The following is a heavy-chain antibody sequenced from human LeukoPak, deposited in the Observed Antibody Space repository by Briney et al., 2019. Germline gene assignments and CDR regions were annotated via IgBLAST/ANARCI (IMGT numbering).Heavy chain of an antibody. CDR2: IYSGGST. Sequence: GGSLRLSCAASGFTVSSNYMSWVRQAPGKGLEWVSVIYSGGSTYYADSVKGRFTISRDNSKNTLYLQMNSLRAADTAVYYCARVWVVRYYYGSGSYFDYWGQGTLVTVSS. CDR3: ARVWVVRYYYGSGSYFDY. J-gene: IGHJ4*02. V-gene: IGHV3-66*01. D-gene: IGHD3-10*01. CDR1: GFTVSSNY.